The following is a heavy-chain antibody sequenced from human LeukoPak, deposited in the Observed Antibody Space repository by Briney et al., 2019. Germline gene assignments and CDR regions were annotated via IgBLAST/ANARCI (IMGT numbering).Heavy chain of an antibody. J-gene: IGHJ4*02. Sequence: GGSLRLSRAASGFTFSSYWMSWGRQAPGKGVEWVANIKQDGREKYYVDSVKGRFTISRDNAKNSLYLQMNSLRAEDTAVYYCARDHGGSYDYWGQGTLVTVSS. V-gene: IGHV3-7*01. CDR2: IKQDGREK. D-gene: IGHD1-26*01. CDR1: GFTFSSYW. CDR3: ARDHGGSYDY.